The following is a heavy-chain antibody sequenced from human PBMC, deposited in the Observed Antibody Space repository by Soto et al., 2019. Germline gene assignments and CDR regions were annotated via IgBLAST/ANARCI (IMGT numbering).Heavy chain of an antibody. CDR2: IIPIFGTA. J-gene: IGHJ6*04. D-gene: IGHD3-9*01. CDR3: ARAPWDPDIFAPYGMDV. CDR1: GGTFSSYA. Sequence: QVQLVQSGAEVKKPGSSVKVSCKASGGTFSSYAISWVRQAPGQGLEWMGGIIPIFGTANYAQKFQGRVTITADESTSTAYMELSSLRSEDTAVYYCARAPWDPDIFAPYGMDVWGKGTTVTVSS. V-gene: IGHV1-69*01.